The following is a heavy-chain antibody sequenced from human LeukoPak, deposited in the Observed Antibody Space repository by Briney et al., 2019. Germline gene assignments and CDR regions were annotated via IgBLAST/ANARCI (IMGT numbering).Heavy chain of an antibody. CDR2: IYTRGST. V-gene: IGHV4-4*07. J-gene: IGHJ3*02. Sequence: SETLSLTCTVSGGSISSYDWSWIRQPAGKGLEWIGRIYTRGSTNYNPSLKSRVTMSADTSRNRFSLRLSSVTAADTAVYYCARVDPAGAFDIWGQGTMVTVSS. CDR3: ARVDPAGAFDI. CDR1: GGSISSYD. D-gene: IGHD6-19*01.